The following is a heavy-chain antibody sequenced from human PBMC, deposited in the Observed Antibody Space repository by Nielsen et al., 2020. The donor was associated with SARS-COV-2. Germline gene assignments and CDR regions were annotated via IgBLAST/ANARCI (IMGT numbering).Heavy chain of an antibody. CDR3: AKSGYCNGGICYSTEYFQD. Sequence: GESLKISCVVSGFTISTYAMSWVRQAPGKGLEWVAQMSGSSSYIHYADSLKGRFTISRDNAKNSLYLQMNSLRVDDTAVYYCAKSGYCNGGICYSTEYFQDWGQGTLVTVSS. J-gene: IGHJ1*01. CDR1: GFTISTYA. D-gene: IGHD2-15*01. V-gene: IGHV3-21*05. CDR2: MSGSSSYI.